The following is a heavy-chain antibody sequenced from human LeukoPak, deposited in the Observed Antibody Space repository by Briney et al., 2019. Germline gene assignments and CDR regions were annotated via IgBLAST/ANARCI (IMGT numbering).Heavy chain of an antibody. CDR1: GYTFTSYG. Sequence: GASVKVSCKASGYTFTSYGISWVRQAPGQGLEWMGWISAYNGNTNYAQKLQGRVTMTTDTSTSTAYMELRSLRPDDTAVYYCARDKKPYELSIAGYDFWSGYPDYWGQGTLVTVSS. CDR2: ISAYNGNT. V-gene: IGHV1-18*01. D-gene: IGHD3-3*01. J-gene: IGHJ4*02. CDR3: ARDKKPYELSIAGYDFWSGYPDY.